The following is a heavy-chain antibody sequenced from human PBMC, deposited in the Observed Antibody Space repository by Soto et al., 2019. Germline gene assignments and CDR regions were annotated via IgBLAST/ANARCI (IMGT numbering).Heavy chain of an antibody. CDR3: ARVGYSYGLSKNWFDP. CDR2: TYYRSKWYN. Sequence: SQTLSLTRAISGDSVSSNSAAWNWIRQSPSRGLEWLGRTYYRSKWYNDYAVSVKSRITINPDTSKNQFSLQLNSVTPEDTALYYCARVGYSYGLSKNWFDPWGQGTLVTVSS. D-gene: IGHD5-18*01. J-gene: IGHJ5*02. CDR1: GDSVSSNSAA. V-gene: IGHV6-1*01.